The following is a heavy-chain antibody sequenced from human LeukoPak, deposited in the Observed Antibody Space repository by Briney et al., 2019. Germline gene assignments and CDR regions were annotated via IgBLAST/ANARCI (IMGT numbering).Heavy chain of an antibody. J-gene: IGHJ4*02. CDR1: GFTFSSYG. V-gene: IGHV3-33*01. CDR2: IWYGGSNK. Sequence: GGSLRLSCAASGFTFSSYGMHWVRQAPGKGLEWVAVIWYGGSNKNYADSVKGRFTISRDNSKNTLYLQMNSLRAEDTAVYYCARPTYSGSYYWFDYWGQGTLVTVSS. D-gene: IGHD1-26*01. CDR3: ARPTYSGSYYWFDY.